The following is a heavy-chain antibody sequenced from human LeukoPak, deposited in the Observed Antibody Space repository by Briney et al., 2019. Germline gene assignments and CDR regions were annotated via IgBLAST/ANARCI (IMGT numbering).Heavy chain of an antibody. CDR1: GYTFAIYG. CDR3: AKGGSGGDWARIDY. CDR2: ISTSGST. Sequence: PGGSLRLSCAASGYTFAIYGMSWVRQTPGKGLEWVSTISTSGSTHHADSVKGGFTISRDIAKSTLYLQMNSLRAEDTAVYHCAKGGSGGDWARIDYWGQGTLVTVSS. J-gene: IGHJ4*02. V-gene: IGHV3-23*01. D-gene: IGHD2-21*02.